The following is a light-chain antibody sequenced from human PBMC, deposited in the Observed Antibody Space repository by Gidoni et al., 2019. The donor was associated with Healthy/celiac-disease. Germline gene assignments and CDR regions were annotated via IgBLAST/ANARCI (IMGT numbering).Light chain of an antibody. CDR2: DVS. Sequence: QSALTPPASVSGSPVQSITISCTGTSSDVGGYNYVSWYQQHPGKAPKLRIYDVSNRPSGVSKRFSGSKSGNTASMTISGLQAEDEADYYCSSYTSSSTLGVFGGGTKLTVL. V-gene: IGLV2-14*03. CDR3: SSYTSSSTLGV. CDR1: SSDVGGYNY. J-gene: IGLJ2*01.